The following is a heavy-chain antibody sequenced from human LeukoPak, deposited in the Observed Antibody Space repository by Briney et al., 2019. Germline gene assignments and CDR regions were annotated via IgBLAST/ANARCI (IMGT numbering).Heavy chain of an antibody. Sequence: GGSLRLSCAASGFTFSSYSMNWVRQAPGKGLEWVSSISSSSSYIYYADSVRGRFTLSRDNAKNSLYLQMNSLRAEDTAVYYCLRDTGCRTTNCYSYFDYWGQGTLVTVSS. D-gene: IGHD2-2*01. J-gene: IGHJ4*02. CDR3: LRDTGCRTTNCYSYFDY. V-gene: IGHV3-21*01. CDR2: ISSSSSYI. CDR1: GFTFSSYS.